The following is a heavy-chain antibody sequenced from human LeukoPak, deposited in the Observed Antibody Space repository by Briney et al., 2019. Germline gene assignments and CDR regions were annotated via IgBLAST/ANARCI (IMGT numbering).Heavy chain of an antibody. J-gene: IGHJ5*02. Sequence: ASVKVSCKASGNTFTNYGITWVRQAPGQGLEWMAWIGAHNGNTSFAQKFQGRVTLTTDTSTSTAYMDLKSLTSDDTAVYYCARGGIFYGSGTYRAINWFDPWGQGTLVTVSS. V-gene: IGHV1-18*01. D-gene: IGHD3-10*01. CDR1: GNTFTNYG. CDR3: ARGGIFYGSGTYRAINWFDP. CDR2: IGAHNGNT.